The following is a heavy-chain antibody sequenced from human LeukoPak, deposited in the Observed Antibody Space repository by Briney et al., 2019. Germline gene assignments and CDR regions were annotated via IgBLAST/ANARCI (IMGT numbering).Heavy chain of an antibody. CDR1: GFTFSSYA. J-gene: IGHJ4*02. V-gene: IGHV3-30-3*01. D-gene: IGHD4-17*01. CDR3: YRADYGDPDY. Sequence: GGSPRLSCAASGFTFSSYAMHWVRQAPGKGLEWVAVISYDGSNKYYADSVKGRFTISRDNSKNTLYLQMNSLRAEDTAVYYCYRADYGDPDYWGQGTLVTVSS. CDR2: ISYDGSNK.